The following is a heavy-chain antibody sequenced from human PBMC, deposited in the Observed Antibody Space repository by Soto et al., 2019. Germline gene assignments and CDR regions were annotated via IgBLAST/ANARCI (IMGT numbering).Heavy chain of an antibody. V-gene: IGHV3-21*01. Sequence: GGSLRLSCAASGFTFSSYSMNWVRQAPGKGLEWVSSISSSSSYIYYADSVKGRFTISRDNAKNSLYLQMNSLRAEDTAVYYCARRPRTVTTHWFDPWGQGTLVTVSS. CDR1: GFTFSSYS. J-gene: IGHJ5*02. D-gene: IGHD4-17*01. CDR2: ISSSSSYI. CDR3: ARRPRTVTTHWFDP.